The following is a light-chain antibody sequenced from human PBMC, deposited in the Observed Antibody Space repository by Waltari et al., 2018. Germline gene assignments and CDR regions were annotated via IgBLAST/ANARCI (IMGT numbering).Light chain of an antibody. J-gene: IGKJ3*01. CDR2: DAS. Sequence: EIVLTQSPATLSSSPGERATLSCRASPSIRSHLAWYQQKPGQAPRLLIYDASYRAAGIPARFSGSGSETDFTLTISSLEPEDFAVYYCQQRGSWPPVFTFGPGTKVELK. CDR3: QQRGSWPPVFT. V-gene: IGKV3-11*01. CDR1: PSIRSH.